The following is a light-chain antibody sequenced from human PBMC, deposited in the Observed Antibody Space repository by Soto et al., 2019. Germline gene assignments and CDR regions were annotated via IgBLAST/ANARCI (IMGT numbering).Light chain of an antibody. Sequence: EIVLTQSPGTLSLSPGERATLSCRASQSVSSSYLARYQQKPGQAPRLIIYGASSRATGIPDRFSGSVSGTAFTLTISRLEPEDFAVYYCQQYGSSPPITFGQGTRLEIK. CDR3: QQYGSSPPIT. CDR2: GAS. CDR1: QSVSSSY. J-gene: IGKJ5*01. V-gene: IGKV3-20*01.